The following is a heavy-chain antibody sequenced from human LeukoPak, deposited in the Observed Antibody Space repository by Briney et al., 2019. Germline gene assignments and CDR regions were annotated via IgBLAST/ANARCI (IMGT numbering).Heavy chain of an antibody. V-gene: IGHV1-2*02. CDR3: ARGNYYGGSPYYFDY. D-gene: IGHD4-23*01. CDR2: INPNSGGT. CDR1: GYTFTGYY. J-gene: IGHJ4*02. Sequence: ASVKVSCKASGYTFTGYYMHWVRQAPGQGLEWMGWINPNSGGTNYAQKFQGRVTMTRDTSISTAYMELSRLRSDDTAIYYCARGNYYGGSPYYFDYWGQGTLVTVSS.